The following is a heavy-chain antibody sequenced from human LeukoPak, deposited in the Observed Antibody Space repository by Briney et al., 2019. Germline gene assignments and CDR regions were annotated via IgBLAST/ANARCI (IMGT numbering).Heavy chain of an antibody. V-gene: IGHV1-2*02. CDR2: INPNSGGT. Sequence: ASVKVSCKASGYTFTGYYMHWVRQAPGQGLDWMGWINPNSGGTDYAQRFQGRVTMTTDMSITTAYMELNSLRSDDTAVYSCATGGGSSGYPDYWGQGTLVTVSS. CDR3: ATGGGSSGYPDY. J-gene: IGHJ4*02. CDR1: GYTFTGYY. D-gene: IGHD3-22*01.